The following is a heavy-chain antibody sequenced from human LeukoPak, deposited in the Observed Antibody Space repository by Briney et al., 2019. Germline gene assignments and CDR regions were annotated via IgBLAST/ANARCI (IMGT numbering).Heavy chain of an antibody. CDR2: ISGSGGST. D-gene: IGHD6-13*01. V-gene: IGHV3-23*01. Sequence: GGSLRLSCAASGFTFSSYARSWVRQAPGKGLEWVSAISGSGGSTYYADSVKGRFTISRDNSKNTLYLQMNSLRAEDTAVYYCAKDPYSSSWSDYYGMDVWGQGTTVTVSS. CDR1: GFTFSSYA. CDR3: AKDPYSSSWSDYYGMDV. J-gene: IGHJ6*02.